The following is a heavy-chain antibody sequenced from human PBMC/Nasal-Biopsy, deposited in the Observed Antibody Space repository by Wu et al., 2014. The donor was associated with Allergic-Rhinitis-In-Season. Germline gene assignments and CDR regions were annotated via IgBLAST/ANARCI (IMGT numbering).Heavy chain of an antibody. V-gene: IGHV4-4*07. Sequence: TLSLTCTVSGGSIRSYYWSWIRSPPGRTGVDWPYRYRWEHQVQPSLKSRVTMSLDASKNQFSLKVTSVTAADTAVYYCARVLGYSFGYEGFEFWGREPWSPSPQ. CDR1: GGSIRSYY. CDR3: ARVLGYSFGYEGFEF. CDR2: RYRWEH. D-gene: IGHD5-18*01. J-gene: IGHJ4*02.